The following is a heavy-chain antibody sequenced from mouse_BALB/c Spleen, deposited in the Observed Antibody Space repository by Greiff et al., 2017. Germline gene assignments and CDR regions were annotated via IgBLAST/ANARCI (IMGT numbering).Heavy chain of an antibody. CDR1: GFTFSSYA. Sequence: EVNLVESGGGLVKPGGSLKLSCAASGFTFSSYAMSWVRQSPEKRLEWVAEISSGGSSTYYPDTVTGRFTISRDNAKNTLYLEMSSLRSEDTAMYYCARDGYYSSSYYFDYWGQGTTLTVSS. CDR2: ISSGGSST. D-gene: IGHD1-1*01. CDR3: ARDGYYSSSYYFDY. J-gene: IGHJ2*01. V-gene: IGHV5-9-4*01.